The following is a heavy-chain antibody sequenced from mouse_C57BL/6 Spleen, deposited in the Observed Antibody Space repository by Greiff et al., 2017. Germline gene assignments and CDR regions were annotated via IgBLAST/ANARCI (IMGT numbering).Heavy chain of an antibody. V-gene: IGHV1-64*01. J-gene: IGHJ4*01. D-gene: IGHD2-1*01. CDR2: IHPNSGST. CDR1: GYTFTSYW. Sequence: VKLQQPGAELVKPGASVKLSCKASGYTFTSYWMHWVKQRPGQGLEWLGMIHPNSGSTNYNEKFKSKATLTVDKSSSTAYMQLSSLTSEDSAVYYCARGSYGNYGYARDYWGQGTSVTVSS. CDR3: ARGSYGNYGYARDY.